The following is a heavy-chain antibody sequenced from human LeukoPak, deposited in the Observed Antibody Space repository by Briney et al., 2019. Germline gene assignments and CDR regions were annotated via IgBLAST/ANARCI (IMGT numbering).Heavy chain of an antibody. V-gene: IGHV1-69*06. Sequence: ASVKVSCKASGHTFSSFGVSWVRQAPGQGLEWMGGIIPIFGTANYAQKFQGRVTITADKSTSTAYMELRSLRSDDTALYYCGREPSESFIDYWGQGTLVTVSS. CDR3: GREPSESFIDY. CDR1: GHTFSSFG. D-gene: IGHD1-26*01. J-gene: IGHJ4*02. CDR2: IIPIFGTA.